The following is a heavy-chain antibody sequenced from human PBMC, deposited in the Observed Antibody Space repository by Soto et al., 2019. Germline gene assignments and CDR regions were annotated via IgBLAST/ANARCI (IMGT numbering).Heavy chain of an antibody. Sequence: QVQLQESGPGLVKPSQTLSLTCTVSGDSIGTGGYYWDWIRQHPGKGPAWIGYIHYSGNTYYNPSPTSRLTITLDTSNNQCPLVLRSVTAAATAVYYCATTHDDMSGRTPLLFDSWGQGTLVTVSS. D-gene: IGHD3-22*01. CDR3: ATTHDDMSGRTPLLFDS. CDR2: IHYSGNT. CDR1: GDSIGTGGYY. V-gene: IGHV4-31*03. J-gene: IGHJ4*02.